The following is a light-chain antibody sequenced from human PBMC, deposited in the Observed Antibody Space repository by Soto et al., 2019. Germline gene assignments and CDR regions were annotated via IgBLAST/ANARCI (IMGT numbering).Light chain of an antibody. CDR1: QDIGSY. V-gene: IGKV1-33*01. J-gene: IGKJ3*01. CDR2: DAF. Sequence: DIQMTQSPSSLSASVGDRVTITCQASQDIGSYLHWSQHKPGKAPKLLIYDAFNFETGVPSRFSGGGSGTHFSLTISGLQPDDVATYYCQYSRHLHLFGPGTKVDMK. CDR3: QYSRHLHL.